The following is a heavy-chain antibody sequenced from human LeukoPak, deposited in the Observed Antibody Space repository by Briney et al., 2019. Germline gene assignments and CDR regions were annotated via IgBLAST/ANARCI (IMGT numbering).Heavy chain of an antibody. Sequence: PSETLSLTCTVSGGSISSYYWSGIRQPPGKGLEWIGYIYYSGSTNYDPSLKSRVTISVDTSKNQFSLKLSSVTAADTAVYYCARVRGRYSYGPFDPWGQGTLVTVSS. CDR2: IYYSGST. CDR3: ARVRGRYSYGPFDP. CDR1: GGSISSYY. J-gene: IGHJ5*02. D-gene: IGHD5-18*01. V-gene: IGHV4-59*01.